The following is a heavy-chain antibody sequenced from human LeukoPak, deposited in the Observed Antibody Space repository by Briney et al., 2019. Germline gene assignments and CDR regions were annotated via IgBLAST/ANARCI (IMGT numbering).Heavy chain of an antibody. D-gene: IGHD3-22*01. J-gene: IGHJ3*02. V-gene: IGHV3-30-3*01. CDR2: ISYDGSNK. Sequence: GRSLRLSCAASGFTFSSYAMHWVRQAPGKGLEWVAVISYDGSNKYYADSVKGRFTISRDNSKNTLYLQMNSLRAEDTAAYYCARSRDSSGYYQDAFDIWGQGTMVTVSS. CDR1: GFTFSSYA. CDR3: ARSRDSSGYYQDAFDI.